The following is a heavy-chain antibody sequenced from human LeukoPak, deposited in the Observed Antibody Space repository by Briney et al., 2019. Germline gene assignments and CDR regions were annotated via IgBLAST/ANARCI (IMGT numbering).Heavy chain of an antibody. J-gene: IGHJ5*02. CDR3: ARSGNGDGILTGYSNGGNWFDP. CDR2: INHSGST. CDR1: GGSFSGYY. Sequence: SETLSLTCAVYGGSFSGYYWSWIRQPPGKGLEWIGEINHSGSTNYNPSLKSRVTISVDTSKNQFSLKLSSVTAADTAVYYCARSGNGDGILTGYSNGGNWFDPWGQGTLVTVSS. V-gene: IGHV4-34*01. D-gene: IGHD3-9*01.